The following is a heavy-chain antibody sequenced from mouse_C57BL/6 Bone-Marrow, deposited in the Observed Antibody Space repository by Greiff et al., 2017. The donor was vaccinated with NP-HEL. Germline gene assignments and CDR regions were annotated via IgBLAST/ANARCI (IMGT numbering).Heavy chain of an antibody. Sequence: QVQLQQSGAELVRPGASVKLSCKASGYTFTDYYINWVKQRPGQGLEWIARIYPGSGNTYYNEKFKGKATLTAEKSSSTAYMQLSSLTSEDSAVYFCARWLRRYFDVWGTGTTVTVSS. D-gene: IGHD2-2*01. CDR2: IYPGSGNT. V-gene: IGHV1-76*01. J-gene: IGHJ1*03. CDR3: ARWLRRYFDV. CDR1: GYTFTDYY.